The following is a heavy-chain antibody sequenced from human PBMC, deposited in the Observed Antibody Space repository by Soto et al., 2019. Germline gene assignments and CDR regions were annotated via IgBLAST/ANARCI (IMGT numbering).Heavy chain of an antibody. CDR3: ARGVSGYQVDSGMDV. J-gene: IGHJ6*02. CDR1: GFSFNRYS. Sequence: EVQLVESGGGLVQPGGSLSLSCAASGFSFNRYSVNWVRQAPGKGLEWVSYISRGSSIIYYADSVKGRFTISRDDAKNSLYLQMNSLRDEDTAVYYCARGVSGYQVDSGMDVWGQGTTVTVSS. CDR2: ISRGSSII. D-gene: IGHD6-25*01. V-gene: IGHV3-48*02.